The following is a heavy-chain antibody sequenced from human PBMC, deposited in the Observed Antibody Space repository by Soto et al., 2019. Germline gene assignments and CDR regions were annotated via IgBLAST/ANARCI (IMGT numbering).Heavy chain of an antibody. CDR3: ARALDSSGWYGDDAFDI. Sequence: QVQLQESGPGLVKPSETLSLTCTVSGGSISNKYWSWIRQPAGKGLEWIGRMSSSGDTKYSPSFKSRVTMSVDRAKNQFSLKRSSVTATDAAVYYCARALDSSGWYGDDAFDIWGQGTMVTVSS. J-gene: IGHJ3*02. V-gene: IGHV4-4*07. D-gene: IGHD6-19*01. CDR1: GGSISNKY. CDR2: MSSSGDT.